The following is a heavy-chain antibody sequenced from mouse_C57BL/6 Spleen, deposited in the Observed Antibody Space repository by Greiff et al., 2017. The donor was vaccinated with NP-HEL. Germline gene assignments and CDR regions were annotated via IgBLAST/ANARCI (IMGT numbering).Heavy chain of an antibody. Sequence: VKLQQPGAELVRPGTSVKLSCKASGYTFTSYWMHWVKQRPGQGLEWIGVIDPSDSYTNYNQKFKGKATLTVDTSSSTAYMQLSSLTSEDSAVYYCARRGRYYAMDYWGQGTSVTVSS. CDR1: GYTFTSYW. J-gene: IGHJ4*01. V-gene: IGHV1-59*01. CDR3: ARRGRYYAMDY. CDR2: IDPSDSYT.